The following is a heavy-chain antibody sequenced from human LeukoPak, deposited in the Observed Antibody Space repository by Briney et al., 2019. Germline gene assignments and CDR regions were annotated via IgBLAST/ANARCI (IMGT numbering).Heavy chain of an antibody. V-gene: IGHV4-59*08. CDR3: ARGLGSYYDSSGYYHLSGGGAFDI. D-gene: IGHD3-22*01. Sequence: SETLSLTCTVSGGSISSYYWSWIWRPPGKGLEWIGYIYYSGSTNYNPSLKSRVTISVDTSKNQLSLKLSSVTAADTAVYYCARGLGSYYDSSGYYHLSGGGAFDIWGQGTMVTVSS. J-gene: IGHJ3*02. CDR2: IYYSGST. CDR1: GGSISSYY.